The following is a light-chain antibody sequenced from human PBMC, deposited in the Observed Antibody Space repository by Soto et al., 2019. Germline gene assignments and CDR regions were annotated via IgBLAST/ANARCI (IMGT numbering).Light chain of an antibody. Sequence: IDMTQSPSSLSASVGDTVTITCRASQGIGKDLAWYQQKPGKAPKLLIFAASSLQSGVPSRFSGSGSGTDFTLTISSLQPEDFAIYYCQQTYTTPGITFGQGTRLEIK. J-gene: IGKJ5*01. V-gene: IGKV1-39*01. CDR3: QQTYTTPGIT. CDR1: QGIGKD. CDR2: AAS.